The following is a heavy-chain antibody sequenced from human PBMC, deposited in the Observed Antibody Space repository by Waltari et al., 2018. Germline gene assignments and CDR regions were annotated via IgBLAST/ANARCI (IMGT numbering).Heavy chain of an antibody. Sequence: QVQLQESGPGLVKPSETMSLTCTVSGGSINSYSWSWLRRPPGKGLEWIGYIYSSGSTKYNPPPKSGFTIFLDTPKTQFPLKRSSVTAADTAVYYCARQGRGQGGGFDPWGQGTLVTVSS. CDR2: IYSSGST. V-gene: IGHV4-59*08. CDR3: ARQGRGQGGGFDP. D-gene: IGHD3-16*01. J-gene: IGHJ5*02. CDR1: GGSINSYS.